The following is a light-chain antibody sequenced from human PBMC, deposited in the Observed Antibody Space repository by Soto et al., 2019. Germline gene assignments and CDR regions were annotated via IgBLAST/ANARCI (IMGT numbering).Light chain of an antibody. J-gene: IGKJ1*01. V-gene: IGKV3-20*01. CDR1: QTIRSNY. Sequence: ETGLTQSPATLSLSPGERATLSCRASQTIRSNYLAWYRQTPGQAPRLLIYGASNRATGIADRFSGSGSGTDFTLIIGRLEPEDFALYYCQQYGSSPWTFGQGTKLEIK. CDR3: QQYGSSPWT. CDR2: GAS.